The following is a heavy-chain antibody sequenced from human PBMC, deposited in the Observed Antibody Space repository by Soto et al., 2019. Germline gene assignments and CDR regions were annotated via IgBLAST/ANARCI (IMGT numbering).Heavy chain of an antibody. Sequence: GGSLRLSCAASGFTFSGSAMHWVRQASGKGLEWVGRIRSKANSYATAYAASVKGRVTMTTDTSTSTAYMELRSLRSDDTAVYYCARDELLSDNWGQGTLVTVSS. J-gene: IGHJ4*02. CDR3: ARDELLSDN. CDR2: IRSKANSYAT. V-gene: IGHV3-73*01. D-gene: IGHD3-10*01. CDR1: GFTFSGSA.